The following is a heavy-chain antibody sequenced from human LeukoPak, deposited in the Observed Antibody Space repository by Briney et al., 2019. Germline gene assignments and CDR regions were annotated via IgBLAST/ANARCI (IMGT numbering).Heavy chain of an antibody. D-gene: IGHD1-26*01. CDR3: ARGGGSYSN. CDR1: GGSFSGYY. J-gene: IGHJ4*02. Sequence: SETLSLTCAVYGGSFSGYYWSWIRQPPGKGLEWIGEINHSGSTNYNPSLKSRVTISVGTSKNQFSLKLSSVTAADTAVYYCARGGGSYSNWGQGTLVTVSS. V-gene: IGHV4-34*01. CDR2: INHSGST.